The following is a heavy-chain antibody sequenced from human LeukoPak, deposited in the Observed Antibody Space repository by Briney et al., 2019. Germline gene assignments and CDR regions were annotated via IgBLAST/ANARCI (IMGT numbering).Heavy chain of an antibody. CDR1: GFTFNNYN. CDR3: ASLDIVATPPFYYYYMDV. CDR2: ITSSGTYI. D-gene: IGHD5-12*01. J-gene: IGHJ6*03. V-gene: IGHV3-21*01. Sequence: GGSLRLSCAASGFTFNNYNMNWVRQAPGKALEWVSSITSSGTYIFYADSVKGRFTISRDNAKNTMYLQMNSLRTEDTAVYYCASLDIVATPPFYYYYMDVWGKGTTVTVSS.